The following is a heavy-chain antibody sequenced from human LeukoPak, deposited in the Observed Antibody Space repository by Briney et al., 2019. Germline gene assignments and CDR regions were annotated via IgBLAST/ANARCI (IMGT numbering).Heavy chain of an antibody. CDR3: AKDPTGWYDY. D-gene: IGHD2-15*01. Sequence: GGSLRLSCAASGFTFSSSAMSWVRQVPGKGLEWVSGISASGGNTSYTDSVRGRFTISRDNSKNTLYVQMNSLRDEDTAVYYCAKDPTGWYDYWGQGTLVTVSS. CDR1: GFTFSSSA. J-gene: IGHJ4*02. CDR2: ISASGGNT. V-gene: IGHV3-23*01.